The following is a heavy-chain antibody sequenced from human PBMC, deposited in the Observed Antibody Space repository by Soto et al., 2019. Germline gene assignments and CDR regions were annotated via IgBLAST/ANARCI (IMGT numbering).Heavy chain of an antibody. V-gene: IGHV3-30-3*01. D-gene: IGHD1-26*01. CDR3: AQWAGAFDY. CDR2: ISYDGSNK. CDR1: GFTFSSYA. Sequence: QVQLVESGGGVVQPGRSLRLSCAASGFTFSSYAMHWVRQAPGKGLEWVAVISYDGSNKYYADSVKGRFTISRDNSKNTLYPQMNSLRAEDTAVYYCAQWAGAFDYWGQGTLVTVSS. J-gene: IGHJ4*02.